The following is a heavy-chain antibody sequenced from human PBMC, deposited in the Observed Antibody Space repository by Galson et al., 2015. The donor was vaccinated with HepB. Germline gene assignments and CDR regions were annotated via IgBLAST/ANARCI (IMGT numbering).Heavy chain of an antibody. CDR1: GGSISSYF. CDR3: ARLVGTTGYFDY. Sequence: TLSLTCSVSGGSISSYFWSWIRQPPGKGLEWIGYTHYSGSTKYNPSLKSRVTISADTSEDQFSLKLSSVTAADTAVYYCARLVGTTGYFDYWGRGTLVTVSS. V-gene: IGHV4-59*01. CDR2: THYSGST. D-gene: IGHD1-14*01. J-gene: IGHJ4*02.